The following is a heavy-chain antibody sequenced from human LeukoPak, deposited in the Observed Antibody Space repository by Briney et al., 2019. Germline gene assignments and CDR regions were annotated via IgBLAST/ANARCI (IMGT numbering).Heavy chain of an antibody. V-gene: IGHV1-69*01. CDR3: AKDAPAGYYYGMDV. CDR1: GGTFSSYA. Sequence: SVKVSCKASGGTFSSYAISWVRQAPGQGLEWMGGIIPIFGTANYAQKFQGRVTITADESTSTAYMELSSLRAEDTAVYYCAKDAPAGYYYGMDVWGQGTTVTVSS. J-gene: IGHJ6*02. CDR2: IIPIFGTA.